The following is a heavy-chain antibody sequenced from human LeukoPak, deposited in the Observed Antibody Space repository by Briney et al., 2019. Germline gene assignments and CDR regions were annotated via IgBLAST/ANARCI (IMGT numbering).Heavy chain of an antibody. CDR1: GRSFSGYY. J-gene: IGHJ4*02. D-gene: IGHD1-26*01. V-gene: IGHV4-34*01. CDR2: IYYSGST. CDR3: ARGLVGGHLDY. Sequence: SETLSLTCAVDGRSFSGYYWSWIRQSPGKGLEWIGTIYYSGSTYQNPSLNSRVIITVDTSKKQFSLKLSSVTAADTAVYYCARGLVGGHLDYWGQGTLVTVSS.